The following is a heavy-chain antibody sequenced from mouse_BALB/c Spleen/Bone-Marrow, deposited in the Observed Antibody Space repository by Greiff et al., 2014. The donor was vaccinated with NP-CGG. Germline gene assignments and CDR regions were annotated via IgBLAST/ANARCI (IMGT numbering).Heavy chain of an antibody. CDR2: IDPANGNT. J-gene: IGHJ3*01. V-gene: IGHV14-3*02. D-gene: IGHD1-1*01. CDR1: GFNIKDTY. CDR3: ARRGDIYYGSSAWFAY. Sequence: VQLQQSGAELVKPGASVKLSCTASGFNIKDTYLHWVKQRPEQGLEWIGRIDPANGNTEYDPKFQGKATITADTSSNTAYLQLSSLTSEDTAVYYLARRGDIYYGSSAWFAYWGQGTLVTVSA.